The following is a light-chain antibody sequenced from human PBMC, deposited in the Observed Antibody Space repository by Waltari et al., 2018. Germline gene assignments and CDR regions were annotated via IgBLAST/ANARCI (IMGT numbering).Light chain of an antibody. CDR2: STN. V-gene: IGLV8-61*01. J-gene: IGLJ3*02. CDR3: GLYMGSGISV. Sequence: QTVVTQEPSFSVSPGGTVTLTCGLSSGSVSTSYYPRWYQQTPGQAPRTLIYSTNTRSSGVPDRFAGSILGNKAALTITGAQADEESDYYCGLYMGSGISVFGGGTKLTVL. CDR1: SGSVSTSYY.